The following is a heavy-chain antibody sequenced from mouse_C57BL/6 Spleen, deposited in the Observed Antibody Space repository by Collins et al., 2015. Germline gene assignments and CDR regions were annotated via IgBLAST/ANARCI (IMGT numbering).Heavy chain of an antibody. J-gene: IGHJ3*01. D-gene: IGHD1-1*01. Sequence: QVQLQQPGAELVKPGASVKLSCKASGYTFTSYWMQWLKQRPGQGLEWIGEIDPSDSYTNYNQKFKGKATLTVDTSSSTAYMELRSLTSEDSAVYYCTNYGSRRFAYWGQGDSGHCLC. V-gene: IGHV1-50*01. CDR3: TNYGSRRFAY. CDR2: IDPSDSYT. CDR1: GYTFTSYW.